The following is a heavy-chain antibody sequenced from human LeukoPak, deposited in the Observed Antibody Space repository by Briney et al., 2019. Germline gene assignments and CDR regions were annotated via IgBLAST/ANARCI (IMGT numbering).Heavy chain of an antibody. CDR3: ARGGNCGGDCYAHDAFDI. CDR1: GDSISSYY. V-gene: IGHV4-59*08. CDR2: IYYSGST. J-gene: IGHJ3*02. D-gene: IGHD2-21*02. Sequence: SETLSLTCTVSGDSISSYYWSWIRQPPGKGLEWIGYIYYSGSTNYNPSLKSRVTISLDTSKNQVSLNLSSVTAADTAVYYCARGGNCGGDCYAHDAFDIWGQGTKVTVSS.